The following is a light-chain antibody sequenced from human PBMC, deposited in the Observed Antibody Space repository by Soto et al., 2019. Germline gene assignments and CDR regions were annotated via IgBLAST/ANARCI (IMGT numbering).Light chain of an antibody. J-gene: IGKJ3*01. CDR1: QDISNY. CDR2: DAS. V-gene: IGKV1-33*01. CDR3: QQYDNLPPFT. Sequence: DIQMTQSPSSLSASVGDRVTITCQASQDISNYLNWYQQKPGKAPTLLIYDASNLETGVPSRFSGSGSGTDFTFTISSLQPEDIATYYCQQYDNLPPFTFGPGTKVDIK.